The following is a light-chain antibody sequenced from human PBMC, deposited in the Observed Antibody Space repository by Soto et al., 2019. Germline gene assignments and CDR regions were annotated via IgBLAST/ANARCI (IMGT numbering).Light chain of an antibody. CDR2: EVT. CDR3: SSFAGTIFYV. V-gene: IGLV2-8*01. CDR1: SSDVGGYNY. Sequence: QSVLTQPPSASGSPGQSVTISCTGTSSDVGGYNYVSWYQQHPGKAPKLMIYEVTKRPSGVPDRFSGSKSGNTASLTVSGLQAEDEADYFCSSFAGTIFYVFGTGTKRTVL. J-gene: IGLJ1*01.